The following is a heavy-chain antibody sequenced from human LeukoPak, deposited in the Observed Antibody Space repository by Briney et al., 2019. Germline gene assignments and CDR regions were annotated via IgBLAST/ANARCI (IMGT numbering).Heavy chain of an antibody. CDR2: ISGSGGST. CDR3: AKDLSFGWYYFDY. J-gene: IGHJ4*02. Sequence: GGSLRLSCAASGFTFSSYAMSWVRQAPGKGLEWVSAISGSGGSTYYADSVKGRFTISRDNSKNTLYLQMNSLRAEDTAVNYCAKDLSFGWYYFDYWGQGTLVTVSS. V-gene: IGHV3-23*01. CDR1: GFTFSSYA. D-gene: IGHD2-15*01.